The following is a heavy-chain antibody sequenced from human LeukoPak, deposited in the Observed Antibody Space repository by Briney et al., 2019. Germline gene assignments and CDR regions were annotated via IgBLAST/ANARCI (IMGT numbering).Heavy chain of an antibody. CDR3: ARIRGDSSGYPLLDY. CDR1: GGSISSYYW. D-gene: IGHD3-22*01. V-gene: IGHV2-70*16. CDR2: IDWDDDK. J-gene: IGHJ4*02. Sequence: TLSLTCTVSGGSISSYYWSWIRQPPGKALDSLARIDWDDDKFYSTSLKTRLTISKDTSKNQVVLTMTNMDPVDTATYHCARIRGDSSGYPLLDYWGQGTLVTVSS.